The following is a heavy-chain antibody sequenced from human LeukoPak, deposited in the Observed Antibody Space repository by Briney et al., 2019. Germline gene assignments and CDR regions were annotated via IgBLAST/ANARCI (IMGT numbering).Heavy chain of an antibody. CDR1: GFTFSSYS. CDR3: ARDWSSCWLQAYGMDV. D-gene: IGHD6-13*01. Sequence: GGSLRLSCAASGFTFSSYSMNWVRQAPGKGLEWVSSISSSSSYIYYADSVKGRFTISRDNAKNSLYLQMNSLRAEDTAVYYCARDWSSCWLQAYGMDVWGQGTTVTASS. J-gene: IGHJ6*02. CDR2: ISSSSSYI. V-gene: IGHV3-21*01.